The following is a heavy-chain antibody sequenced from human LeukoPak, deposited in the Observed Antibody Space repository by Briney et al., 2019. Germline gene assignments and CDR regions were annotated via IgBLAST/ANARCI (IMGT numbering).Heavy chain of an antibody. Sequence: SVKVSCNASGGTFSSYAISWVRQPPGQGLEWMGRIIPICGIANYAQKFQGRVPITADKSTSTAYRELSSLRSEGTAVYYWARVEMATLRSPFDYWGEGTLVTVSS. CDR2: IIPICGIA. J-gene: IGHJ4*02. D-gene: IGHD5-24*01. V-gene: IGHV1-69*04. CDR3: ARVEMATLRSPFDY. CDR1: GGTFSSYA.